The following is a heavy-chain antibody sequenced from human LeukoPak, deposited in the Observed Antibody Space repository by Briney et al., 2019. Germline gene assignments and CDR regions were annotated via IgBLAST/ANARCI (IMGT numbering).Heavy chain of an antibody. Sequence: GGSLRLSCAASGFTFSSYGMHWVRQAPGKGLEWVAVIWYDGSNKYYADSVKGRFTISRDNSKNTLYLQMNSLRAEDTAVYYCARAPMIVVARLSMSFDYWGQGTLVTVSS. CDR2: IWYDGSNK. CDR1: GFTFSSYG. J-gene: IGHJ4*02. CDR3: ARAPMIVVARLSMSFDY. D-gene: IGHD3-22*01. V-gene: IGHV3-33*01.